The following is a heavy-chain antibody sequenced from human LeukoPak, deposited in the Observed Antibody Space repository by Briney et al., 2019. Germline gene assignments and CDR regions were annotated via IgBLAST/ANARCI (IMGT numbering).Heavy chain of an antibody. CDR1: GFTFSSYW. CDR3: ARVVASYQWGPWGYYYGMDV. J-gene: IGHJ6*02. CDR2: IMQDGSEK. Sequence: PGGSLRLSCAASGFTFSSYWMSWVRQAPGKGLEWVANIMQDGSEKYYVDSVKGRFTISRDNAKNSLYLQMNSLRAEDTAVYYCARVVASYQWGPWGYYYGMDVWGQGTTVTVSS. V-gene: IGHV3-7*01. D-gene: IGHD3-16*02.